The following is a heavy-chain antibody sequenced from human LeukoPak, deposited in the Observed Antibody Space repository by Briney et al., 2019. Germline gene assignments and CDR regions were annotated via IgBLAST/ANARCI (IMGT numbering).Heavy chain of an antibody. J-gene: IGHJ4*02. CDR2: MKEDGSQE. D-gene: IGHD2-15*01. CDR1: GFTFSHYW. CDR3: ARYSYKHDC. V-gene: IGHV3-7*01. Sequence: GGSLRLSCAASGFTFSHYWMTWVRQAPGKGLEWVANMKEDGSQETYVDSVKGRFTISRDNTKNSLYLQMNNVRAEDTAVYYCARYSYKHDCWGQGTLVTVSS.